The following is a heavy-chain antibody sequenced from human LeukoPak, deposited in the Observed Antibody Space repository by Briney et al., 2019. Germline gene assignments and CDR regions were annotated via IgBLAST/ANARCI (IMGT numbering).Heavy chain of an antibody. CDR3: ARTYSSSDEFDY. CDR2: INPSGGST. V-gene: IGHV1-46*01. J-gene: IGHJ4*02. Sequence: ASVKVSCKASGYIFTSYYIHWVRQAPGQGLEWMGIINPSGGSTTYAQKFQGRVAMTRDTSTSRVYMEVSSLRSEDTAVYYCARTYSSSDEFDYWGQGTLVTVSS. D-gene: IGHD6-13*01. CDR1: GYIFTSYY.